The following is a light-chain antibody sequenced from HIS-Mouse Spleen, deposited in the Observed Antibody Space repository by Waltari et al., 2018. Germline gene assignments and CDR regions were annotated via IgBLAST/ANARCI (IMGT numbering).Light chain of an antibody. CDR3: SSYAGSNNLV. CDR1: NSDVGGDKD. CDR2: EVS. Sequence: QSALTQPPSASGSPGQSVTIPCTGTNSDVGGDKDVPWYQQHPGKAPKLMIYEVSKRPSGVPDRFSGSKSGNTASLTVSGLQAEDEADYYCSSYAGSNNLVFGGGTKLTVL. V-gene: IGLV2-8*01. J-gene: IGLJ2*01.